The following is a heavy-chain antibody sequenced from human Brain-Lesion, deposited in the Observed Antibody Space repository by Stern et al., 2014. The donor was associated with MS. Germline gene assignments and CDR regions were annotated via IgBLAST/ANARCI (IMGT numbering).Heavy chain of an antibody. CDR2: IYSSGST. J-gene: IGHJ4*02. V-gene: IGHV4-39*01. Sequence: QVQLVESGPGLVKPSETLSLTCTVSGGSINTNNYYWGWIRQPPGKGLEWIGNIYSSGSTFYSPSLKSRVTMSVDTSKNQFSLTRSSVTAADMAVYYCARTGDDFGDYSLSYWGQGTLVTVSS. D-gene: IGHD4-17*01. CDR3: ARTGDDFGDYSLSY. CDR1: GGSINTNNYY.